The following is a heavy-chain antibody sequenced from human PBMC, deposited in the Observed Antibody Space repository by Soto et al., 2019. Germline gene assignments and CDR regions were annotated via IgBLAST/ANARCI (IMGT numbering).Heavy chain of an antibody. CDR1: GYPFTSYS. V-gene: IGHV1-18*04. Sequence: ASVKVSCKASGYPFTSYSFSWVRQAPGQGLEWMGWSSAYNGDTRYAQKLQGRVTMTADPYTDTAYMELRNLRSDDTGVYYCAREGAVVGSAVYYGMDVWGQGTMVTVSS. CDR3: AREGAVVGSAVYYGMDV. CDR2: SSAYNGDT. D-gene: IGHD2-15*01. J-gene: IGHJ6*02.